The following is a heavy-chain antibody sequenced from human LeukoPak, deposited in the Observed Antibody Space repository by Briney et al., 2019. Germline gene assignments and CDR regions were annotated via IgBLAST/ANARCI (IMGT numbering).Heavy chain of an antibody. Sequence: GGSLRLSCAASGFTFSSYAMHWVRQAPGKGLEWVSFIRYDGSNKFYADSVKGRFTISRDTSKNTLYLQMNSLRTEDSAMYYCAKAGYCATAGCPDYYYMDVWGRGTTVTVPS. CDR2: IRYDGSNK. CDR3: AKAGYCATAGCPDYYYMDV. V-gene: IGHV3-30*02. J-gene: IGHJ6*03. CDR1: GFTFSSYA. D-gene: IGHD2-8*01.